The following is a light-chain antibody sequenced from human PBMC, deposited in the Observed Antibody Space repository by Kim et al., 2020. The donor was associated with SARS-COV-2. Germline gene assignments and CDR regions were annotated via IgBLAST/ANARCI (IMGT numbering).Light chain of an antibody. CDR1: IGFEVETDR. J-gene: IGLJ3*02. CDR3: MIWHSSAWV. Sequence: LTCTVRIGFEVETDRRNRYQQKPGSPPQHLLRYKSDSDKQQCSGVPSRFSGSKDASANAGILLISGLQSEDEADYYCMIWHSSAWVFGGGTQLTVL. CDR2: YKSDSDK. V-gene: IGLV5-45*01.